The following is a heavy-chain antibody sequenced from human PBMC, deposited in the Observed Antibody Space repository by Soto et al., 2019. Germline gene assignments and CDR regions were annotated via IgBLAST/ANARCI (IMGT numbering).Heavy chain of an antibody. D-gene: IGHD3-16*01. CDR1: GFTFSTYV. CDR2: ISGSGGYT. Sequence: PGGSLRLSCAASGFTFSTYVISWVRQAPGKGLEWVSAISGSGGYTYYADSVKGRFTISRDNSKNTVYLQMNSLRAEDTAVYYCGPGGTPGPWGKGTRVTVSS. V-gene: IGHV3-23*01. J-gene: IGHJ5*02. CDR3: GPGGTPGP.